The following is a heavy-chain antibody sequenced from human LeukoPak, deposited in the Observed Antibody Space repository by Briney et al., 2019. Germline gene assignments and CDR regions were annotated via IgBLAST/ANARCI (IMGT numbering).Heavy chain of an antibody. Sequence: ASGPTLVNPTQTLTLTCTFSGFSLSTSGVGVGWIRQPPGKALEWLALIYWDDDKRYSPSLKSRLTITKDTSKNQVVLTMTNMDPVDTATYYCAHSQVRRISKLFDYWGQGTLVTVSS. CDR2: IYWDDDK. CDR1: GFSLSTSGVG. J-gene: IGHJ4*02. V-gene: IGHV2-5*02. CDR3: AHSQVRRISKLFDY. D-gene: IGHD3-10*01.